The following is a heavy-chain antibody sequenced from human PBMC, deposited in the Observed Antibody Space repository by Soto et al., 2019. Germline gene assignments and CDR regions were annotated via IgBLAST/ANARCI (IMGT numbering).Heavy chain of an antibody. CDR3: AKEKWIQLWSLGTMDV. J-gene: IGHJ6*03. CDR2: ISGNSAKI. D-gene: IGHD5-18*01. CDR1: GFTFDDYT. Sequence: DVQLVESGGGLVQPGRSLRLSCAASGFTFDDYTIHWVRQAPGKGLEWVSGISGNSAKIGYADSVKGRFTISRDNAKNSVYLQMNSLRPEDTAVYYCAKEKWIQLWSLGTMDVWGTATTVTVSS. V-gene: IGHV3-9*01.